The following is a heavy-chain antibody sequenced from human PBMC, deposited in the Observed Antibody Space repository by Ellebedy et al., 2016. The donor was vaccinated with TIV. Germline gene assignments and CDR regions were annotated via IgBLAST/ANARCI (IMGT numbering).Heavy chain of an antibody. Sequence: GESLKISCAASGFTFSASGMTWARQAPGKGLEWVSGISSGGITYYADSVRGRFTISRDNAKNSLFLQMNSLRVEDTAVYYCARGYGDYYYYMDVWGKGTTVTLSS. CDR3: ARGYGDYYYYMDV. J-gene: IGHJ6*03. D-gene: IGHD4-17*01. V-gene: IGHV3-69-1*01. CDR2: ISSGGIT. CDR1: GFTFSASG.